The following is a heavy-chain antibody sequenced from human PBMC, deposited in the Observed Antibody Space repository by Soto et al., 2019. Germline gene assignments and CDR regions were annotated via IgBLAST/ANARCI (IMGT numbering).Heavy chain of an antibody. CDR2: RYYSEST. D-gene: IGHD2-15*01. V-gene: IGHV4-31*03. CDR3: ARTKCSGGSCYSWSLDY. CDR1: GGSITTGGYY. Sequence: SETLSLTCTVSGGSITTGGYYWSWIRQLPGKGLEWIGHRYYSESTYYNPSLKSRVSISLDTSKNQFSLKLSFVTAADTAMYYCARTKCSGGSCYSWSLDYWGQGTPVTGSS. J-gene: IGHJ4*02.